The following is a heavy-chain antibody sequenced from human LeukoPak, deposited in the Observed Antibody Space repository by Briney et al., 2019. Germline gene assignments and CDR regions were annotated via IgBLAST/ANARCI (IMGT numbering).Heavy chain of an antibody. Sequence: SSETLSLTCTVSGGSVSSYYWTWIRQPAGKGLEWIGRIYTSGSTNYNPSFKSRVTMSVDTSKNQFSLKLSSVTAADTAVYYCARVAKHFRGGISFYFMDVWGKGTTVTISS. CDR3: ARVAKHFRGGISFYFMDV. CDR1: GGSVSSYY. CDR2: IYTSGST. D-gene: IGHD3-10*01. V-gene: IGHV4-4*07. J-gene: IGHJ6*03.